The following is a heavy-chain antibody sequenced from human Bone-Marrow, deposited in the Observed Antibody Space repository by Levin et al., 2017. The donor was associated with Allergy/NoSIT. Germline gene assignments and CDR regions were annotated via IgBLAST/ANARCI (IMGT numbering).Heavy chain of an antibody. J-gene: IGHJ4*02. CDR3: AREGGDVGYFDY. CDR1: GFTFSRFW. CDR2: IKQDGSEK. Sequence: ETLSLTCAASGFTFSRFWMTWVRRAPGKGLEWVADIKQDGSEKDYVGSVEGRFTISRDNAKNSVYLQMNSLRAEDTAVYYCAREGGDVGYFDYWGQGTLVTVSS. V-gene: IGHV3-7*04. D-gene: IGHD4-17*01.